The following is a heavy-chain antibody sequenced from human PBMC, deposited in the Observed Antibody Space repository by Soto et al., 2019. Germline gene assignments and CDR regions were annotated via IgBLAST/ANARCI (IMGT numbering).Heavy chain of an antibody. CDR3: ARRKYQLLPYYYYYYMDV. V-gene: IGHV4-34*01. D-gene: IGHD2-2*01. Sequence: QVQLQQWGAGLLKPSETLSLTCAVYGGSFSGYYWSWIRQPPGKGLEGIGEINHSGSTNYNPSLKSRVTISVDTSKNQFSPKLSSVTAADTAVYYCARRKYQLLPYYYYYYMDVWGKGTTVTVSS. CDR1: GGSFSGYY. CDR2: INHSGST. J-gene: IGHJ6*03.